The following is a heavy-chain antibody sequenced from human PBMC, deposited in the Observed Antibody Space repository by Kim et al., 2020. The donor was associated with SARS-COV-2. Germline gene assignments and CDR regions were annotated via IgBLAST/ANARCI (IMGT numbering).Heavy chain of an antibody. CDR3: VRDLGEPLFWLDP. CDR1: GFTFSGYG. J-gene: IGHJ5*02. CDR2: IWYDGSNK. V-gene: IGHV3-33*01. Sequence: GGSLRLSCAASGFTFSGYGMHWVRQAPGKGLEWVAIIWYDGSNKYYADSVKGRFTISRDNSRNTLYLQMNSLRVEDTAIYYCVRDLGEPLFWLDPWGQGTLVTVSS.